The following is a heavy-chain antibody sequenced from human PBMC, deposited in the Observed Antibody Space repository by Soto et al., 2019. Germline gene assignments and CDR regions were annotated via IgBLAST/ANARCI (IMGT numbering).Heavy chain of an antibody. D-gene: IGHD6-13*01. J-gene: IGHJ5*02. CDR3: ARFPPRIAAAGTRNWFDP. CDR2: IYYSGST. CDR1: DGSISSRGYY. V-gene: IGHV4-31*03. Sequence: SETLSLTCTVSDGSISSRGYYWSWIRQHPGKGLEWIGYIYYSGSTYYNSSLKSRVTISVDTSKNQFYLKLSSVTAADTAVYYCARFPPRIAAAGTRNWFDPWGQGTLVTVSS.